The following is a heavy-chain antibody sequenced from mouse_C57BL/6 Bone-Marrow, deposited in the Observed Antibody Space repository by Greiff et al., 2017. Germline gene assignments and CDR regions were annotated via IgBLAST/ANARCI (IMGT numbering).Heavy chain of an antibody. V-gene: IGHV1-15*01. CDR3: TRWMVRYAMDY. J-gene: IGHJ4*01. D-gene: IGHD2-3*01. CDR2: IDPETGGT. CDR1: GYTFTDYE. Sequence: QVQLKESGAELVRPGASVTLSCMASGYTFTDYEMHWVKQTPVHGLEWIGAIDPETGGTAYNQKFKGKAILTADKSSSTAYMELRSLTSEDSAVYYCTRWMVRYAMDYWGQGTSVTVSS.